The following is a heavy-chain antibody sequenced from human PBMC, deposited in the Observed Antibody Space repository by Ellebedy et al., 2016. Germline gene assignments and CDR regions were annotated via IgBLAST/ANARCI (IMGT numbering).Heavy chain of an antibody. CDR3: ARESTPTPRHWYFDL. D-gene: IGHD4-23*01. CDR2: IRGSGGST. V-gene: IGHV3-23*01. Sequence: GESLKISCAASGFTFSSYAMSWVRQAPGKGLEWVSGIRGSGGSTYYADSVKGRFTISRDNSKNTLYLQMNSLRAEDTAVYSCARESTPTPRHWYFDLWGRGTLVTASS. CDR1: GFTFSSYA. J-gene: IGHJ2*01.